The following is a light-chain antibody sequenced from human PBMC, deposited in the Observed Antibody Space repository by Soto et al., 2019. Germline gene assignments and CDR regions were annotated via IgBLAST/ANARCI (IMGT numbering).Light chain of an antibody. CDR1: SSDVGGYNY. Sequence: QSALTQPASVSGSPGQSIAISCTGTSSDVGGYNYVSWFQHHPGKAPKLLIYDVSSRPSGVSDRFSGSKSGNTASLTISGLQAEDEADYHCSSYTSSSTVVFGGGTKVTVL. V-gene: IGLV2-14*03. CDR3: SSYTSSSTVV. J-gene: IGLJ3*02. CDR2: DVS.